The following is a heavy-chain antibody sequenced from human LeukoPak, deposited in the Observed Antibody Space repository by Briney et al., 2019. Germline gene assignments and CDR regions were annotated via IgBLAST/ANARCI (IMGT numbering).Heavy chain of an antibody. J-gene: IGHJ5*02. CDR3: ARALRITIFGVVIGAWFDP. V-gene: IGHV1-8*01. CDR1: GYTFTSYD. CDR2: MNPNSGNT. Sequence: ASVKVSCKASGYTFTSYDINWVRQATGQGLEWMGWMNPNSGNTGYAQKFQGRVTMTRNTSISTAYMELSSLRCEDTAVYYCARALRITIFGVVIGAWFDPWGQGTLVTVS. D-gene: IGHD3-3*01.